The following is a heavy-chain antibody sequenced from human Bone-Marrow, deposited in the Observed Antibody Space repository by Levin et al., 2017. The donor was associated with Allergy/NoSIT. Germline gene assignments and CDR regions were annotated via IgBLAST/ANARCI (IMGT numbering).Heavy chain of an antibody. CDR2: TYYRSKWYN. CDR1: GDSVSSNTGS. CDR3: TRDFDS. V-gene: IGHV6-1*01. Sequence: SQTLSLTCAISGDSVSSNTGSWNWVRQSPSRGLEWLGRTYYRSKWYNDSALSVKSRITIDPDTSKNQFSLQLTSVTPEDTAVYFCTRDFDSWGQGTLVTVSS. J-gene: IGHJ4*02.